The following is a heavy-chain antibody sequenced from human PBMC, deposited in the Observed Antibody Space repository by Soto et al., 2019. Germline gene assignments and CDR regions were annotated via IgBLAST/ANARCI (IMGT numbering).Heavy chain of an antibody. Sequence: LRLSCTASGLSGSSNYISWVRQAPGKGLEWVSVINSDAGTYYSDSVKGRFTISRDNSKNTIYLQMNSLRAEDTAVYYCARKRVVYSSSWFGGGFDSWGQGTLVTVSS. CDR3: ARKRVVYSSSWFGGGFDS. V-gene: IGHV3-53*01. J-gene: IGHJ5*01. CDR2: INSDAGT. CDR1: GLSGSSNY. D-gene: IGHD6-13*01.